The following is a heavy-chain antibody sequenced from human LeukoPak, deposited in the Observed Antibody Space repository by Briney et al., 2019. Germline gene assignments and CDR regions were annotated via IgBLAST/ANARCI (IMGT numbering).Heavy chain of an antibody. Sequence: PSETLSLTCTVSGGSISSGSYYWSWIRQPAGKGLEWIGRIYTSGSTNYNPSLKSRVTISVDTSKNQFSLKLSSVTAAGTAVYYCASATKPGYSSSWYQTSIYYFDYWGQGTLVTVSS. CDR1: GGSISSGSYY. D-gene: IGHD6-13*01. CDR3: ASATKPGYSSSWYQTSIYYFDY. V-gene: IGHV4-61*02. J-gene: IGHJ4*02. CDR2: IYTSGST.